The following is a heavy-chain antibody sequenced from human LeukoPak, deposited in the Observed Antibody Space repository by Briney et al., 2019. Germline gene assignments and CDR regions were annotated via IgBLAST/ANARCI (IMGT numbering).Heavy chain of an antibody. V-gene: IGHV2-5*02. CDR1: GFSLSTSGVG. CDR3: AHTDWLYYFDY. J-gene: IGHJ4*02. D-gene: IGHD3-9*01. CDR2: IYWDDDK. Sequence: SGPTLVNPTQTLTLTCTFSGFSLSTSGVGVGWIRQPPGKALEWLALIYWDDDKRYSPSLKSRLTITKDTSKNQVVLTMTNMDPEDTATYYCAHTDWLYYFDYWGQGTLVTVSS.